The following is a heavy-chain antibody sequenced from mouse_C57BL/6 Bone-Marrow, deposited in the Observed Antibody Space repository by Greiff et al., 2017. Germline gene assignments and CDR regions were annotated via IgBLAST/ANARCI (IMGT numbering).Heavy chain of an antibody. Sequence: VQLQQSGPELVKPGASVKISCKASGYTFTDYYMNWVKQSHGKSLEWIGDINPNNGGTSYNQKFKGKATLTVDKSSSTAYMMLRSLMSEDAAVYYCANSYYFDYWGQGTTLTVSS. CDR3: ANSYYFDY. V-gene: IGHV1-26*01. CDR1: GYTFTDYY. J-gene: IGHJ2*01. CDR2: INPNNGGT.